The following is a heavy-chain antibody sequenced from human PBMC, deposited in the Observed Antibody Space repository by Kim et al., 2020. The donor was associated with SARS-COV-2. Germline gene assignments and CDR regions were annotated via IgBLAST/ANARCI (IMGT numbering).Heavy chain of an antibody. V-gene: IGHV3-21*01. CDR3: ASPRHHYGDTYFDY. CDR2: ISSSRTYI. D-gene: IGHD4-17*01. CDR1: GFTFSSYS. J-gene: IGHJ4*02. Sequence: GGSLRLSCAASGFTFSSYSMNWVRQAPGKGLEWVSSISSSRTYIYYADSVKGRFTISRDNAKNSLYLQMNSLRAEDTAVYYCASPRHHYGDTYFDYWGQGTLVTVSS.